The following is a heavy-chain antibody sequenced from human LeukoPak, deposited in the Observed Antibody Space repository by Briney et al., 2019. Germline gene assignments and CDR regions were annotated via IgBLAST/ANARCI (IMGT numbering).Heavy chain of an antibody. CDR3: ARLSSRGYYSDAFDI. J-gene: IGHJ3*02. D-gene: IGHD5-12*01. V-gene: IGHV4-39*01. CDR1: GGSISSSSYY. CDR2: VYYSGST. Sequence: PSETLSLTCTVSGGSISSSSYYWGWIRQPPGKGLEWIGSVYYSGSTYYNPSLKSRVTISEDMSKNQFSLKLSSVTAADTAVYYCARLSSRGYYSDAFDIWGQGTMVTVSS.